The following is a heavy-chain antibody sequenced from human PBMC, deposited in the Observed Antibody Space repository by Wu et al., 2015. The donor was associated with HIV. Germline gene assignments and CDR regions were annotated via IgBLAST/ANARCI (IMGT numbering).Heavy chain of an antibody. Sequence: QVHLVQSGAEVKKPGSSVKVSCKASGGTFSSFAVSWVRQAPGQGLEWMGGIIPLFDTAHSAQKFQDRLTITADESTSTAYMELTGLRSNDTAIYYCARDWQFHVIFDDFYIDVWGTGTTVIVSS. CDR2: IIPLFDTA. V-gene: IGHV1-69*12. D-gene: IGHD3-3*02. CDR3: ARDWQFHVIFDDFYIDV. CDR1: GGTFSSFA. J-gene: IGHJ6*03.